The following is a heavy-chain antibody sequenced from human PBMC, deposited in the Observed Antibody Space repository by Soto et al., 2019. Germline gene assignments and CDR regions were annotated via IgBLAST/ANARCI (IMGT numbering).Heavy chain of an antibody. CDR3: ARQEIAAATSAFDI. CDR1: GYSFTTYW. CDR2: IFPGDSDI. J-gene: IGHJ3*02. V-gene: IGHV5-51*01. Sequence: EVRLVQSGAEVKKAGESLKISCKGSGYSFTTYWIGWGRQKPGKGMEWVGIIFPGDSDIRYRPSLQGQVTISADKSIPTAYLQWRTLKASDAAIYYCARQEIAAATSAFDIWGQGTLVTVSS. D-gene: IGHD6-25*01.